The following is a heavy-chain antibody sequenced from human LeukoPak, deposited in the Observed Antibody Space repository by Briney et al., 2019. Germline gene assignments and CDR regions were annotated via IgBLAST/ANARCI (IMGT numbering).Heavy chain of an antibody. V-gene: IGHV3-21*01. CDR1: GFTFSSYA. J-gene: IGHJ4*02. D-gene: IGHD5-24*01. CDR3: ARSRDGYNPLSY. CDR2: ISSSSSYI. Sequence: GGSLRLSCAASGFTFSSYAMSWVRQAPGKGLEWVSSISSSSSYIYYADSVKGRFTISRDNAKNSLYLQMNSLRAEDTAVYYCARSRDGYNPLSYWGQGTLVTVSS.